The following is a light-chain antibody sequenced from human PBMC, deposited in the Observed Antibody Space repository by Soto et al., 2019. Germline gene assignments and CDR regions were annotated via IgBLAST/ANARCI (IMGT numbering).Light chain of an antibody. J-gene: IGLJ1*01. CDR1: SGDVGGYNY. V-gene: IGLV2-14*01. Sequence: QSALTQPASVSGSPGQSITISCTGTSGDVGGYNYVSWYQQHPDKAPKLMLYEGTKRPSGVSNRFSGSKSGNTASLTISGLQAEAEADYYCSSYTSGSTLYVFGTGTKVTV. CDR3: SSYTSGSTLYV. CDR2: EGT.